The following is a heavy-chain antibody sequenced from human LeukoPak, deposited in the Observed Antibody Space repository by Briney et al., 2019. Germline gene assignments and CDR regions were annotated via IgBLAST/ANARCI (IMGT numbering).Heavy chain of an antibody. V-gene: IGHV4-34*01. Sequence: PSETLSLTCGVYGGSFSDYYWNWIRQPPGKGLEWIGESNHSGNTNYNPSLKSRVTISVDTSKNQFSLQLASVTAADTAVYYCARSALDNTRFYYVPFDYWGLGALVTVSS. CDR1: GGSFSDYY. CDR3: ARSALDNTRFYYVPFDY. D-gene: IGHD3-22*01. J-gene: IGHJ4*02. CDR2: SNHSGNT.